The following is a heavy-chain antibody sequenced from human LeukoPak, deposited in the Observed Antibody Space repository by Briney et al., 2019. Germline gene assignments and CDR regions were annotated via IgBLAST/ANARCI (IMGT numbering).Heavy chain of an antibody. CDR3: AKQGSSGWVYYYYYGMDV. V-gene: IGHV3-23*01. D-gene: IGHD6-19*01. CDR1: GVTFSSYA. Sequence: PGGSLRLSCAAYGVTFSSYAMSWVRQAPGRGLEWVSATSGSGGSTYYADSVKGRFTISRDNSKNTLYLQMNSLRAEDTAVYYCAKQGSSGWVYYYYYGMDVWGQGTTVTVSS. CDR2: TSGSGGST. J-gene: IGHJ6*02.